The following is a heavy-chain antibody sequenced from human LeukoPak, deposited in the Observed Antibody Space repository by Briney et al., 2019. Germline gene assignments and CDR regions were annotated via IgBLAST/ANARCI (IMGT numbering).Heavy chain of an antibody. CDR3: ARKTYYYGSGSYYPFDY. V-gene: IGHV3-48*03. D-gene: IGHD3-10*01. J-gene: IGHJ4*02. Sequence: TGGSLRLSCAASGFTFSSYGMNWVRQAPGKGLEWLSYISSSGSTIYFADSVKGRFTISRDNAKNSLYLQMDSLRAEDTAVYYCARKTYYYGSGSYYPFDYWGQGTLVTVSS. CDR2: ISSSGSTI. CDR1: GFTFSSYG.